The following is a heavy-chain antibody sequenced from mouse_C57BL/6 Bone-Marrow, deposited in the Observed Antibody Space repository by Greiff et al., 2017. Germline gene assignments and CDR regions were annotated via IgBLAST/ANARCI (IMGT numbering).Heavy chain of an antibody. CDR3: ASGTRDYFDY. V-gene: IGHV1-80*01. J-gene: IGHJ2*01. Sequence: QVQLKESGAELVKPGASVKISCKASGYAFSSYWMNWVKQRPGKGLEWIGQIYPGDGDTNYNGKFKGKATLTADKSSSTAYMQLSSLTSEDSAVYFCASGTRDYFDYWGQGTTLTVSS. CDR2: IYPGDGDT. D-gene: IGHD2-14*01. CDR1: GYAFSSYW.